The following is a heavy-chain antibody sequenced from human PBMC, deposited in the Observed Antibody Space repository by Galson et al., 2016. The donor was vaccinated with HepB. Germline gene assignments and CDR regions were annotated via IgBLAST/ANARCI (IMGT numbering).Heavy chain of an antibody. CDR3: AKGVPTGGAFDY. D-gene: IGHD1-26*01. Sequence: SLRLSCAGSGFTFRRYAMTWVRQAPGQGLKWVSGLSASGNSSYYAASVKGRVTVSRDNSKNTLYLQMNSLRVEDTAIYYCAKGVPTGGAFDYWGQGTLVTVSS. V-gene: IGHV3-23*01. J-gene: IGHJ4*02. CDR2: LSASGNSS. CDR1: GFTFRRYA.